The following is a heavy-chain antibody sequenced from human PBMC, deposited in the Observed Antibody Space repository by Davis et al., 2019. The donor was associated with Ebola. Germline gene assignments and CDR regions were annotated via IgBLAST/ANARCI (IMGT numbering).Heavy chain of an antibody. CDR1: GFTFSGSA. Sequence: SLKISCAASGFTFSGSAMHWVRQAPGKGLEWVSGISWNSGSIGYADSVKGRFTISRDNAKNSLYLQMNSLRAEDTAVYYCAREGYCSGGSCYDGDYYYYYGMDVWGQGTTVTVSS. V-gene: IGHV3-9*01. J-gene: IGHJ6*02. D-gene: IGHD2-15*01. CDR2: ISWNSGSI. CDR3: AREGYCSGGSCYDGDYYYYYGMDV.